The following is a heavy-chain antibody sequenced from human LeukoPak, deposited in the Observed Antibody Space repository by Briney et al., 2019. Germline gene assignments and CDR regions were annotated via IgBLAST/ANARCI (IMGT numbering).Heavy chain of an antibody. CDR3: AKGRGSARAMAFDY. V-gene: IGHV3-53*01. CDR1: GFTFSSNY. D-gene: IGHD3-10*01. CDR2: IYSGGST. J-gene: IGHJ4*02. Sequence: GGSLRLSCAASGFTFSSNYMSWVRQAPGKGLEWVSVIYSGGSTYYADSVKGRFTISRDNSKNTLYLQMNNLRAEDTAVYYCAKGRGSARAMAFDYWGQGTLLTVSS.